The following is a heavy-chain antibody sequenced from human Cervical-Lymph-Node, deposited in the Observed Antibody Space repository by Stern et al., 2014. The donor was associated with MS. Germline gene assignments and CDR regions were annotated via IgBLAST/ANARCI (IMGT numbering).Heavy chain of an antibody. V-gene: IGHV5-51*04. CDR2: IYPDDSDI. CDR1: GYTFTNNW. CDR3: ARPPPRRKWDDPNYGMDV. D-gene: IGHD1-1*01. J-gene: IGHJ6*02. Sequence: EVQLVQSGAEVKKPGESLKISCKGSGYTFTNNWIAWVRQMPGKGLEWMGIIYPDDSDIRYSPSLQGQVPISADKPISTASLQGRSLKAGDSAVYYCARPPPRRKWDDPNYGMDVWGQGTTVTVSS.